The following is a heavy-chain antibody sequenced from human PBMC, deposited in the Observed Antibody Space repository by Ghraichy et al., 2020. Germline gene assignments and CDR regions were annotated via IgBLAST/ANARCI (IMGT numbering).Heavy chain of an antibody. Sequence: GGSLRLSCAASGFTFSSYAMSWVRQAPGKGLEWVSAISGSGGRTDHADSVKGRFTISRDNAKNTLYLQMNSLRDEDTAVYYCAKREGMWSGYLGNFNCWGQGTQVTVSS. CDR1: GFTFSSYA. J-gene: IGHJ4*02. D-gene: IGHD3-3*01. CDR2: ISGSGGRT. V-gene: IGHV3-23*01. CDR3: AKREGMWSGYLGNFNC.